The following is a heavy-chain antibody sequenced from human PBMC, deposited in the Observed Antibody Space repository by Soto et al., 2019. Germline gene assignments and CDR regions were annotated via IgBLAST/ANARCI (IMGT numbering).Heavy chain of an antibody. Sequence: GGSLRLSCAASGFTFNSYSMNWVRQAPGKGLEWVSSISSSSSYIYYADSVKGRFTISRDNAKNSLYLQMNSLRAEDTAVYYCARDSALYYDFWSGYSDTPYDAFDIWGQGTMVTVSS. D-gene: IGHD3-3*01. CDR3: ARDSALYYDFWSGYSDTPYDAFDI. CDR2: ISSSSSYI. V-gene: IGHV3-21*01. CDR1: GFTFNSYS. J-gene: IGHJ3*02.